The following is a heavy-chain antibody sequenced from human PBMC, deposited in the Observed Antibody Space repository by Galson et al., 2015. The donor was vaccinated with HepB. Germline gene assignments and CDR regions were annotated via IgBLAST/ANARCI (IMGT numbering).Heavy chain of an antibody. CDR2: IYPGDSDT. J-gene: IGHJ4*02. V-gene: IGHV5-51*01. D-gene: IGHD6-13*01. Sequence: QSGAEVKKPGESLKISCKGSRHSFTNYWIAWVRQMPGKGLEWMGIIYPGDSDTRYSPSFQGQVTISADKSISTAYLQWSSLKASDTAMYYCARQDGSNWSRYYFDSWGQGTLVTVSS. CDR3: ARQDGSNWSRYYFDS. CDR1: RHSFTNYW.